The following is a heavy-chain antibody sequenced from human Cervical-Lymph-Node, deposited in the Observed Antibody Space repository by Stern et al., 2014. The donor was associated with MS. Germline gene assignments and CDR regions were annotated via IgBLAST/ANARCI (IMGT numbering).Heavy chain of an antibody. J-gene: IGHJ6*02. CDR2: LDWDGDK. CDR3: ARMTGRGDYYYYSGLDV. CDR1: GFSLTTSAMS. Sequence: QVTLRESGPALVKPTQTLTLTCTFSGFSLTTSAMSVSWIRQPPGKALEWLGRLDWDGDKSYSTSLRTRLTISKDTSSNQVVLILTDMDPVDTATYYCARMTGRGDYYYYSGLDVWGQGTTVTVSS. V-gene: IGHV2-70*15. D-gene: IGHD3-10*01.